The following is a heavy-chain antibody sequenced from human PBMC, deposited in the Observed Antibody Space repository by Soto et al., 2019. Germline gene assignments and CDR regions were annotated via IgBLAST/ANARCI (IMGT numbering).Heavy chain of an antibody. CDR1: GFMFSDSW. CDR3: ASGIDP. Sequence: EAQLVESGGDLVQPGGSLRLSCAASGFMFSDSWMNWVRQAPGKGLEWVANIKPDGSETAYVDSGKGRFTISRDNAKKFLYLQMNILRVDDTAVYYCASGIDPWGQGTLVTVSS. J-gene: IGHJ5*02. CDR2: IKPDGSET. V-gene: IGHV3-7*05.